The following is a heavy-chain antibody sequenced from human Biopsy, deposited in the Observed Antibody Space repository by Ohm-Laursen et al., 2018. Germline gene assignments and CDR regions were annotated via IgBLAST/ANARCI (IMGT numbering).Heavy chain of an antibody. CDR3: AIDGNDFLTDSLKIGQ. Sequence: GASVKVSCKASGYTFTGYYLHWVRQAPGQGLEWMGWINPKSGGTHYLEKFRGRVTMTRDTSISTAYMEVSSLRSDDTAVYYCAIDGNDFLTDSLKIGQWGQGTLVPVSS. D-gene: IGHD3-9*01. CDR1: GYTFTGYY. CDR2: INPKSGGT. V-gene: IGHV1-2*02. J-gene: IGHJ4*02.